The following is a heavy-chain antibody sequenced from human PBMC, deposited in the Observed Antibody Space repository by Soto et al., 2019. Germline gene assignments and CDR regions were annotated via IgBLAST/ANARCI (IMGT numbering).Heavy chain of an antibody. Sequence: QVQLVASGGGVVQPGRSLRLSCAASGFTFSSYAMHWVRQAPGKGLEWVAVISYDGSNKYYADSVKGRFTISRDNSKNTLYLQMNSLRAEDTAVYYCASGSVDRYGKGPFDYWGQGTLVTVSS. CDR2: ISYDGSNK. V-gene: IGHV3-30-3*01. CDR1: GFTFSSYA. CDR3: ASGSVDRYGKGPFDY. D-gene: IGHD5-18*01. J-gene: IGHJ4*02.